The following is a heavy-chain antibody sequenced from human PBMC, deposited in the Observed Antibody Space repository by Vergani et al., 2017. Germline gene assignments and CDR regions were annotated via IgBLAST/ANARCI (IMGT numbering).Heavy chain of an antibody. V-gene: IGHV4-30-4*08. J-gene: IGHJ4*02. Sequence: QVQLQESGPGLVKPSQTLSLTCSVSGGSISRNDYYWTWIRQPPGKGLEWLGYIYYSGSTYYNPSRKSRLTMSVDTSKNQFSLELSSVTASDTAMYYCASKPTGTTWYSVKYYFDFWGQGTLVAVSS. D-gene: IGHD6-13*01. CDR3: ASKPTGTTWYSVKYYFDF. CDR1: GGSISRNDYY. CDR2: IYYSGST.